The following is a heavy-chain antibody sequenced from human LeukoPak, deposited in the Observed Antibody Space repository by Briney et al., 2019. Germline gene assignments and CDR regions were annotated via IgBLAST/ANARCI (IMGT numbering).Heavy chain of an antibody. CDR1: GYTFTGYY. CDR2: INPNSGGT. Sequence: GASVKVSCKASGYTFTGYYMHWVRQAPGQGLEWMGWINPNSGGTNYAQKFQGRVTMTRDTSISTAYMELSRLRSDDTAVYYCGVAQGYYYYYMDVWGKGTTVTVSS. J-gene: IGHJ6*03. CDR3: GVAQGYYYYYMDV. D-gene: IGHD2-15*01. V-gene: IGHV1-2*02.